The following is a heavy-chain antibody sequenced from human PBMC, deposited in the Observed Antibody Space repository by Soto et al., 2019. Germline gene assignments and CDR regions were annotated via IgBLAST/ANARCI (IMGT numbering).Heavy chain of an antibody. V-gene: IGHV1-46*03. D-gene: IGHD6-19*01. CDR3: ARASVSGRRFDY. CDR1: GYTLSSYY. CDR2: INTSGGST. J-gene: IGHJ4*02. Sequence: EASVKVSCKASGYTLSSYYIHWVRQAPGQGLEWMGIINTSGGSTTYAQKFQGRVTMTRDTSTSTVYMELSSLTSEDTAVYYCARASVSGRRFDYWGEGTLVTVSS.